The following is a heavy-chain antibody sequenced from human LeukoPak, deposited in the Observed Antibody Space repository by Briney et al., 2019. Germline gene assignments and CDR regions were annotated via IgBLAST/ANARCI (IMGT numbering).Heavy chain of an antibody. J-gene: IGHJ6*03. Sequence: PGGSLRLSCAASGFTFSTYGMHWVRQAPGKGLEWVAFIRFDGTNKYYADSVKGRFTISRDNSKNTLYLQMNSLRAEDTAVYYCAKGLVGGVKVSNYYYYYMDVWGKGTTVTVSS. CDR2: IRFDGTNK. CDR3: AKGLVGGVKVSNYYYYYMDV. D-gene: IGHD3-16*01. CDR1: GFTFSTYG. V-gene: IGHV3-30*02.